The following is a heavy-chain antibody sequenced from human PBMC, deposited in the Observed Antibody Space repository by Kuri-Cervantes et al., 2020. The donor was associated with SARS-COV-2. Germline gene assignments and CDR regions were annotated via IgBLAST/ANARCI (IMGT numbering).Heavy chain of an antibody. CDR1: GFTFSSYA. CDR2: ISGSGGST. J-gene: IGHJ4*02. Sequence: GESLKISCAASGFTFSSYAMSWVRQAPGEGLEWVSTISGSGGSTYYADSVKGRFTISRDNSKNTLYLQMNSLRAEDTAVYYCAKASPTSYSSGWYAHYWGQGTLVTVSS. D-gene: IGHD6-19*01. CDR3: AKASPTSYSSGWYAHY. V-gene: IGHV3-23*01.